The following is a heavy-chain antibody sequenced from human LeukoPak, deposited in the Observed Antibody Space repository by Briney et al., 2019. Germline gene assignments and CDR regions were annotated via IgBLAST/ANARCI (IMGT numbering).Heavy chain of an antibody. Sequence: GGSLRLSCAASGFTFSNYGMNWVRQAPGKGLEWVSALSSSGGSTYYADSVKGRFTISRDNAKNSLYLQMNSLRAEDTAVYYCARLDWSNAFDIWGQGTMVTVSS. V-gene: IGHV3-48*01. CDR2: LSSSGGST. CDR3: ARLDWSNAFDI. CDR1: GFTFSNYG. J-gene: IGHJ3*02. D-gene: IGHD3/OR15-3a*01.